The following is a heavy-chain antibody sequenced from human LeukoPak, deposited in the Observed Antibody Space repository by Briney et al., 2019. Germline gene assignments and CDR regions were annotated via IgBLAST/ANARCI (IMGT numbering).Heavy chain of an antibody. V-gene: IGHV1-18*01. J-gene: IGHJ6*03. CDR1: GYTFTSYG. D-gene: IGHD2-2*01. CDR3: ARGIVVVPAAPRVLSYYYMDV. Sequence: GASVKVSCKASGYTFTSYGISWVRQAPGQGLEWMGWISAYNGNTNYAQKLQGRVTMTTDTSTSTAYMELRSLRSDDTAVYYCARGIVVVPAAPRVLSYYYMDVWGKGTTVTVSS. CDR2: ISAYNGNT.